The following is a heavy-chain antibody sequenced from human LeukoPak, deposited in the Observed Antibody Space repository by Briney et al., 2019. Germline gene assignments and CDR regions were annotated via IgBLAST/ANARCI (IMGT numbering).Heavy chain of an antibody. CDR2: ISYDGSNK. D-gene: IGHD6-19*01. J-gene: IGHJ4*02. Sequence: GGSLRLSCAASGFTFSNYALHWVRQAPGKGLEWVAVISYDGSNKYYADSVKGRFTISRDNSKNTLYLQMNSLRAEDTAVYYCAKGGGYSSGWTLDYWGQGTLVTVSS. CDR3: AKGGGYSSGWTLDY. CDR1: GFTFSNYA. V-gene: IGHV3-30-3*01.